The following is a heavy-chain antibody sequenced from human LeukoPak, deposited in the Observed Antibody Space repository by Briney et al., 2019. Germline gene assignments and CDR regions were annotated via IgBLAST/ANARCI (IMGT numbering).Heavy chain of an antibody. D-gene: IGHD3-16*02. J-gene: IGHJ6*03. CDR1: GGSISSYY. CDR2: IYYSGST. CDR3: ARAGYDYIWGSYRWGYYYYYYMDV. V-gene: IGHV4-59*01. Sequence: PSETLSHTCTVSGGSISSYYWSWIRQPPGKGLEWIGYIYYSGSTNYNPSLKSRVTISVDTSKNQFSLKLSSVTAADTAVYYCARAGYDYIWGSYRWGYYYYYYMDVWGKGTTVTVSS.